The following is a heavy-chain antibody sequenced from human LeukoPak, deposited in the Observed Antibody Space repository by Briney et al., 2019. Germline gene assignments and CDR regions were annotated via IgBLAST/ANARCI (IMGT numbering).Heavy chain of an antibody. J-gene: IGHJ4*02. CDR3: ARDPNYYGSGSYGLF. V-gene: IGHV3-74*01. CDR1: GFTFSTYW. CDR2: INSDGSRT. Sequence: GGSLRLSCAASGFTFSTYWMHWVRQAPGKGLVWVSRINSDGSRTTYADSVKGRFTISRDNAKNTLYLQMNSLRAEDTAVYYCARDPNYYGSGSYGLFWGQGTLVTVSS. D-gene: IGHD3-10*01.